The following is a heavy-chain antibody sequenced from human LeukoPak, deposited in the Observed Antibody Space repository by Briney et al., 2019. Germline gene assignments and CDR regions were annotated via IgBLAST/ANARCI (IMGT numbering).Heavy chain of an antibody. CDR3: ARYPGYCSGGSFFYSYYGMDV. D-gene: IGHD2-15*01. J-gene: IGHJ6*02. CDR1: GFTVSSNY. V-gene: IGHV3-66*01. Sequence: PGGSLRLSCAASGFTVSSNYMSWVRQAPGKGLEWVSVIYSGGSTYYADSVKGRFTISRDNSKDTLYLQMNSLRAEDTAVYYCARYPGYCSGGSFFYSYYGMDVWGQGPTVTVSS. CDR2: IYSGGST.